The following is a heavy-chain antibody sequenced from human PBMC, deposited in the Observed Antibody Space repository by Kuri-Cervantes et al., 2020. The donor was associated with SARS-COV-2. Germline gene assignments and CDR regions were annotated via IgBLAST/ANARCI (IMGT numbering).Heavy chain of an antibody. V-gene: IGHV3-74*01. CDR3: AKDIPTYYGSGSKGTGTKKDY. J-gene: IGHJ4*02. CDR1: GFTFSSYW. CDR2: INSDGSST. D-gene: IGHD3-10*01. Sequence: GGSLRLSCAASGFTFSSYWMHWVRQAPGKGLVWVSRINSDGSSTSYADSVKGRFTISRDNSKNTLYLQMNSLRAEDTAVYYCAKDIPTYYGSGSKGTGTKKDYWGQGTLVTGSS.